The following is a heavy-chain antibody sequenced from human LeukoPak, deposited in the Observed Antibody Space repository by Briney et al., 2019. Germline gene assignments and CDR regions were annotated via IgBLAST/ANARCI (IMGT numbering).Heavy chain of an antibody. CDR3: AQDGYCNSAHCYTGAIEM. Sequence: GGSLSLSCTFSGLTFDTFGRSWVGQAPGKGLEGVSAISASGSNTHYADSVKGRVIISRDNSKNTLYLEMKSLRAEDTALYFCAQDGYCNSAHCYTGAIEMWGQGTMVTVS. CDR1: GLTFDTFG. D-gene: IGHD2-15*01. V-gene: IGHV3-23*01. J-gene: IGHJ3*02. CDR2: ISASGSNT.